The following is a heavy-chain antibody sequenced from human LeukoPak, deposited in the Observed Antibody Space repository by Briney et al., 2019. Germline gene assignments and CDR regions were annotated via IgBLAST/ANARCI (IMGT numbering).Heavy chain of an antibody. D-gene: IGHD6-6*01. CDR3: ARDVSSSSGRHWFDP. V-gene: IGHV1-69*01. CDR1: GGTFSSYA. CDR2: IIPIFGTA. J-gene: IGHJ5*02. Sequence: SVKVSCKASGGTFSSYAISWVRQAPGQGLEWMGGIIPIFGTANYAQKFQGRVTITADESTSTAYMELSSLRSEDTAVYYCARDVSSSSGRHWFDPWGQGTLVTVSS.